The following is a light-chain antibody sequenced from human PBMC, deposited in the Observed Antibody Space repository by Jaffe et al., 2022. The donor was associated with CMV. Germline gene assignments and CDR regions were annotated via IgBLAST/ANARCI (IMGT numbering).Light chain of an antibody. J-gene: IGKJ5*01. Sequence: EIVLTQSPATLSLSPGERATLSCRASQSVSTYLGWYQQRPGQAPRLLIYGASNRATGISARVSGSGSGTDFTLTISSLEPEDFAVYYCQQRSSWPPTFGQGTRLEIK. CDR1: QSVSTY. CDR2: GAS. CDR3: QQRSSWPPT. V-gene: IGKV3-11*01.